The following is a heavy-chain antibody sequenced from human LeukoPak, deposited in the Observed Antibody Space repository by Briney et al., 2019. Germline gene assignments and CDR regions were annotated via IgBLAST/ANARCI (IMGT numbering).Heavy chain of an antibody. Sequence: GASVKVSCKASGYTFTKSYIHWVRQAPGQRLEWMGLINPGGDNTKYAQNFQGRVTMTSDTSARTAYMELSSLSSEDTAIYYCARIRDGYNDAYDIWGQGTVVTVPS. CDR1: GYTFTKSY. D-gene: IGHD5-24*01. V-gene: IGHV1-46*01. CDR2: INPGGDNT. CDR3: ARIRDGYNDAYDI. J-gene: IGHJ3*02.